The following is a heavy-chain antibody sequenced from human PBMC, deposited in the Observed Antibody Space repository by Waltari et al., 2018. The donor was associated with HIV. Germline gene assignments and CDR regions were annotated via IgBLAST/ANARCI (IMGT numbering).Heavy chain of an antibody. J-gene: IGHJ3*02. CDR3: ARDPTRSYDRSGYYAFDI. CDR2: ISSGGSPI. CDR1: GFTFSDYP. D-gene: IGHD3-22*01. Sequence: QVQLVESGGCLVKHGGSLSLSCVASGFTFSDYPMTSIPRAPGKGLEWISYISSGGSPIHYADSVKGRFTVFRNNANNSLLLQMNSLSPDDTAVYFCARDPTRSYDRSGYYAFDIWGQGTMVTVSS. V-gene: IGHV3-11*01.